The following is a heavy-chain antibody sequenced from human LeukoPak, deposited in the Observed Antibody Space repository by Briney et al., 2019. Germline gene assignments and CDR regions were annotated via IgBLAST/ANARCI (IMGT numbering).Heavy chain of an antibody. Sequence: GGSLRLSCTASGFTFNNYAMNWVRQAPGKGLEWVSSISGGGETTYYADSAKGRFTISRDNSQNTLYLQMNSLRAEDTALYYCARDYADYIGYFFFDYWGQGTLVTVSS. V-gene: IGHV3-23*01. J-gene: IGHJ4*02. D-gene: IGHD4-17*01. CDR2: ISGGGETT. CDR3: ARDYADYIGYFFFDY. CDR1: GFTFNNYA.